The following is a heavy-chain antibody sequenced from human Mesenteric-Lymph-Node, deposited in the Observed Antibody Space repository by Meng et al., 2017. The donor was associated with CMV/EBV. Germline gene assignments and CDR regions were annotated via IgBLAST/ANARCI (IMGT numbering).Heavy chain of an antibody. D-gene: IGHD2-21*01. CDR1: GGSFSGYY. V-gene: IGHV4-34*01. CDR3: ASLTPASR. Sequence: LSLTCPVYGGSFSGYYWSWIRQPPGKGLEWIGEINHSGSTNYNPSLKSRVTISVDTSKNQFSLKLSSVTAADTAVYYCASLTPASRWGQGTLVTVSS. CDR2: INHSGST. J-gene: IGHJ4*02.